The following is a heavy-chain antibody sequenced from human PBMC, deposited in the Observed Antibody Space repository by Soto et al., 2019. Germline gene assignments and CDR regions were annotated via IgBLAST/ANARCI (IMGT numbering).Heavy chain of an antibody. CDR1: GNTVPNYA. Sequence: QVQLVQSGAELKKPGASVKVSCKASGNTVPNYAIHWVRQAPGQRLEWMGWINGGNGNTYYSEHFPGRVTYPRDTAAGTVYMQLSSLTCEDTDVYYWSRDDSGFSGSHYLDYFNDWGQGALVTVSS. V-gene: IGHV1-3*01. J-gene: IGHJ4*02. CDR3: SRDDSGFSGSHYLDYFND. D-gene: IGHD1-26*01. CDR2: INGGNGNT.